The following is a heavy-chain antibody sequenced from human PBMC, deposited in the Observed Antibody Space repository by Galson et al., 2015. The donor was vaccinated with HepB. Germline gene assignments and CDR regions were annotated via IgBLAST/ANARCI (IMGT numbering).Heavy chain of an antibody. J-gene: IGHJ5*02. Sequence: SLRLSCASSGFSFSNYGIHWVRQAPGKGLEWMAVISYDGSFRYYADSVKGRFTVSRGSSRSMLYLQMNSLRVEDTAVYYCAKGGTGQINMMINRILGFDPWGQGTQVTVSS. CDR2: ISYDGSFR. D-gene: IGHD2/OR15-2a*01. CDR1: GFSFSNYG. V-gene: IGHV3-30*18. CDR3: AKGGTGQINMMINRILGFDP.